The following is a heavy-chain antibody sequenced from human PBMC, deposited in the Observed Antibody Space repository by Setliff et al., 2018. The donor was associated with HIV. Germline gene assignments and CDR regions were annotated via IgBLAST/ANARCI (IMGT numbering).Heavy chain of an antibody. J-gene: IGHJ4*02. D-gene: IGHD4-17*01. V-gene: IGHV4-31*03. CDR3: ARVRDYGGNFFDY. CDR1: GGSISSGGYY. Sequence: SETLSLTCTVSGGSISSGGYYWSWIRQHPGKGLEWIGYIYYSGSTYYNPSLKSRVTISVDTSKNQFSLRLTSVTAADTAVYYCARVRDYGGNFFDYWGQGTLVTVSS. CDR2: IYYSGST.